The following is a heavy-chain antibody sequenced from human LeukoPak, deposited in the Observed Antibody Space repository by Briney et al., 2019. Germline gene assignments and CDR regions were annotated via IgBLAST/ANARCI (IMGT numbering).Heavy chain of an antibody. J-gene: IGHJ4*02. Sequence: PGGSLRLSCAASGFTFSRHPLHWVRQAPGKGLEWVTLISYDGSKIYYADSVKGRFTISRDNSKNSLYLQMNSLRAEDTALYHCARDGAPGDSIAEGRDWGQGTLVTVSS. V-gene: IGHV3-30-3*01. D-gene: IGHD6-13*01. CDR3: ARDGAPGDSIAEGRD. CDR1: GFTFSRHP. CDR2: ISYDGSKI.